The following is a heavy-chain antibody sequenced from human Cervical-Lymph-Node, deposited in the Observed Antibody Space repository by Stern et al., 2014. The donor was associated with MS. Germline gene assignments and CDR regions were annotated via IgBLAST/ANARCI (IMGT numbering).Heavy chain of an antibody. CDR3: ASESGYDSSQSRMVAFDI. D-gene: IGHD5-12*01. CDR1: GGTFSSYA. J-gene: IGHJ3*02. V-gene: IGHV1-69*01. Sequence: QVQLVQSGAEVKKPGSSVKVSCKASGGTFSSYAISWVRQAPGQGLEWMGGIIPIFGTANYAQKFQGRVTIPADESTSTAYMELSSRRSEDTAVYYCASESGYDSSQSRMVAFDIWGQGTMVTVSS. CDR2: IIPIFGTA.